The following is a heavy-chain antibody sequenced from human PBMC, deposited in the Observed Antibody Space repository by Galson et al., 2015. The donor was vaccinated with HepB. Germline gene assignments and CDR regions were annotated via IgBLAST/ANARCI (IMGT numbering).Heavy chain of an antibody. Sequence: SVKVSCKASGGTFSSYGISWVRQAPGQGLEWMGGIIPIFGTTNYAQKFQGRVTITADKSTSTAYMELSSLRSEDTAVYYCARPRVTVANYDALDIWGQGTMVTVSS. CDR2: IIPIFGTT. CDR1: GGTFSSYG. V-gene: IGHV1-69*06. CDR3: ARPRVTVANYDALDI. J-gene: IGHJ3*02. D-gene: IGHD4-23*01.